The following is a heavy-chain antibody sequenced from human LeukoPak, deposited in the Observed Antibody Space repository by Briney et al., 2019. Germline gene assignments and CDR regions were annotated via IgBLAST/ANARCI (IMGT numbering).Heavy chain of an antibody. V-gene: IGHV3-23*01. J-gene: IGHJ4*02. Sequence: GESLRLSCTASGFTFSNYAMSWVRQAPGKGLEWVSGISGSGSDIYYADSVKGRFTISRDNSKNTLYLQVSSLRADDTALYYCAKDPLVHRTGWYYFDYWGQGTLVTGYS. CDR1: GFTFSNYA. CDR2: ISGSGSDI. D-gene: IGHD1-1*01. CDR3: AKDPLVHRTGWYYFDY.